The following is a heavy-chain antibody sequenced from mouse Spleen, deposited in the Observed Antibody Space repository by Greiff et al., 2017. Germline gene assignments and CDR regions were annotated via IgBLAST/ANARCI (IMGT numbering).Heavy chain of an antibody. Sequence: EVQLQQSGAELVRPGASVKLSCTASGFNIKDDYMHWVKQRPEQGLEWIGWIDPENGDTEYASKFQGKATITADTSSNTAYLQLSSLTSEDTAVYYCTRGEGFAYWGQGTLVTVSA. CDR3: TRGEGFAY. CDR2: IDPENGDT. J-gene: IGHJ3*01. CDR1: GFNIKDDY. V-gene: IGHV14-4*01.